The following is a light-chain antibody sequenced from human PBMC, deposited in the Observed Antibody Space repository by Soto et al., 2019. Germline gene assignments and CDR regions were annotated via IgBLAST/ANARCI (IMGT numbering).Light chain of an antibody. Sequence: EIMLTQSPATLSVSPGERATLSCRSSQSVTSNLAWYQQKPGQAPRLLIYGASTRATGIPARFSVSGSGTEFTLTITSLQSEDSAVYYCQQYNNWPPYTFGQGTKLEI. CDR1: QSVTSN. CDR3: QQYNNWPPYT. J-gene: IGKJ2*01. CDR2: GAS. V-gene: IGKV3-15*01.